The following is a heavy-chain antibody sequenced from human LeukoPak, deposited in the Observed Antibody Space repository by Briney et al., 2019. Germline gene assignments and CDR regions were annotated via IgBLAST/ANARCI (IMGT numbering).Heavy chain of an antibody. J-gene: IGHJ1*01. CDR2: IYYSGST. D-gene: IGHD6-19*01. CDR1: GGSTSSSSYY. Sequence: SETLSLTCTVSGGSTSSSSYYWGWIRQPPGKGLEWIGSIYYSGSTYYNPSLKSRVTISVDTSKNQFSLKLSSVTAADTAVYYCARHLDSSGWYLFFQHWGQGTLVTVSS. V-gene: IGHV4-39*01. CDR3: ARHLDSSGWYLFFQH.